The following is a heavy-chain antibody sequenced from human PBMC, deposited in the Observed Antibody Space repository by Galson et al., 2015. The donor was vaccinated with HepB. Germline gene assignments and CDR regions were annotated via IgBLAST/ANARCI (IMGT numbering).Heavy chain of an antibody. CDR1: GFIFSNSG. CDR3: AKLDSRGGR. CDR2: IWYDGRDQ. J-gene: IGHJ4*02. V-gene: IGHV3-33*06. Sequence: SLRLSCATSGFIFSNSGMHWVRQAPGKGLEWVAVIWYDGRDQKYADSVRGRFTISRDNSRNTLYLQMSRRRVEDTALYYCAKLDSRGGRGGQGTLVTVSS. D-gene: IGHD3-22*01.